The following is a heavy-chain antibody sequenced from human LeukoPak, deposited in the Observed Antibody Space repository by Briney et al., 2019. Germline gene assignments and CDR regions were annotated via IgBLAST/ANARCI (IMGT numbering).Heavy chain of an antibody. CDR2: ISSSSSYI. CDR1: GFTFSSYS. V-gene: IGHV3-21*01. CDR3: ARTNPGIVGATSFDY. Sequence: PGGSLRLSCAASGFTFSSYSMNWVRQAPGKGLEWVSSISSSSSYIYYADSVKGRFTISRDNAKNSLYLQMNSLRAEDTAVYYCARTNPGIVGATSFDYWGQGTLVTVSS. J-gene: IGHJ4*02. D-gene: IGHD1-26*01.